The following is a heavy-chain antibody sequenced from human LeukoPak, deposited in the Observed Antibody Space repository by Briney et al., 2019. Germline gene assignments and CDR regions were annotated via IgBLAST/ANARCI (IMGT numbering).Heavy chain of an antibody. J-gene: IGHJ5*02. CDR1: GGTFSSYA. D-gene: IGHD2-2*01. CDR3: ARPLPHCSSTSCYGLFPGRGWFDP. V-gene: IGHV1-69*13. Sequence: GASVKVSCKASGGTFSSYAISWVRQAPGQGLEWMGGIIPIFGTANYAQKFQGRVTITADESTSTAYMELSSLRSEDTAVYYCARPLPHCSSTSCYGLFPGRGWFDPWGQGTLVTVSS. CDR2: IIPIFGTA.